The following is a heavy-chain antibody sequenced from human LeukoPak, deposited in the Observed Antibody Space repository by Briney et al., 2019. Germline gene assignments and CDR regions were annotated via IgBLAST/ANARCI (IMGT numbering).Heavy chain of an antibody. CDR3: AVDRDVVAANFDY. D-gene: IGHD5-12*01. Sequence: ASVRLSYKASGYNVFKQGLSRVRQAPGQGLEWLGWISAYNGNTNYAQKVQGRVTMTTNATTRIVYMDMASPRSGDTAMYYCAVDRDVVAANFDYWGQGTLVTVSS. CDR1: GYNVFKQG. CDR2: ISAYNGNT. V-gene: IGHV1-18*01. J-gene: IGHJ4*02.